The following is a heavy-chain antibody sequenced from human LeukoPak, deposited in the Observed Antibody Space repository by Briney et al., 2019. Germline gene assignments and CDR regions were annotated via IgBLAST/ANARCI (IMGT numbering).Heavy chain of an antibody. J-gene: IGHJ4*02. CDR3: ARVDCSGGSCSLGY. CDR1: GFTFSDYY. CDR2: ISSSGSTI. D-gene: IGHD2-15*01. Sequence: GGSLRLSCAASGFTFSDYYMSWIRQAPGKGLEWVSYISSSGSTIYYADSVKGRITISRDNAKNSLSLQMNSLRADDTAVYYCARVDCSGGSCSLGYGGQGTLVTVSS. V-gene: IGHV3-11*01.